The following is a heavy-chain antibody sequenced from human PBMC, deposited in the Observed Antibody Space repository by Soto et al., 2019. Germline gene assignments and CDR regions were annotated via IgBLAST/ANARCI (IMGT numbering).Heavy chain of an antibody. Sequence: ITLKESGPTLVKPTQTLTLTCTFSGFSLNTGGGGVGWVRQPRGKAMEWLALSYWDDDERYRPSLRSRLNITKDTVNTQVVLTMTNMDPEDTATYYCVRNWRYYGGDYYYGMDAWGQGPTVTVSS. CDR3: VRNWRYYGGDYYYGMDA. CDR1: GFSLNTGGGG. D-gene: IGHD3-10*01. V-gene: IGHV2-5*02. J-gene: IGHJ6*02. CDR2: SYWDDDE.